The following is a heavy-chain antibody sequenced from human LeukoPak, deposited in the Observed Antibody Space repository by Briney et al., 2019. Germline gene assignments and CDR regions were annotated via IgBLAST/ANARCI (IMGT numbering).Heavy chain of an antibody. D-gene: IGHD4-23*01. CDR2: IYYSGST. Sequence: SETLSLTCTISGGSISSSDYYWGWIRQPPGKGLEWIGNIYYSGSTYYNPSLKSRVTIYVDTSKNQFSLKLSSVTAADTAVYYCARVMVVTRFSVDYWGQGTLVTVSS. CDR1: GGSISSSDYY. V-gene: IGHV4-39*01. CDR3: ARVMVVTRFSVDY. J-gene: IGHJ4*02.